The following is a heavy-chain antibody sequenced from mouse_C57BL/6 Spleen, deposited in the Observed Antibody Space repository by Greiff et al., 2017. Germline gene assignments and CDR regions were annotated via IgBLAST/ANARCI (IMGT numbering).Heavy chain of an antibody. CDR1: GYSFTGYY. J-gene: IGHJ1*03. V-gene: IGHV1-31*01. CDR2: IYPYNGVS. CDR3: ARQGYGSRDWYFDV. D-gene: IGHD1-1*01. Sequence: VQLKESGPELVKPGASVKISCKASGYSFTGYYMHWVKQSHGNILDWIGYIYPYNGVSSYNQKFKGKATLTVDKSSSTAYMELRSLTSEDSAVYYCARQGYGSRDWYFDVWGTGTTVTVSS.